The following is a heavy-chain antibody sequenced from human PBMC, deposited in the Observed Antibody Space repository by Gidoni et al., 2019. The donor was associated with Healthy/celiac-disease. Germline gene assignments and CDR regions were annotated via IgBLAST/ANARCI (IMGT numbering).Heavy chain of an antibody. CDR2: IYTSGST. J-gene: IGHJ4*02. CDR3: ERENSSGWYESVY. V-gene: IGHV4-4*07. D-gene: IGHD6-19*01. CDR1: GCSLSSYY. Sequence: QVQLQGSGPGLVKPSEPLSLTCTVSGCSLSSYYWSWIRQPAGKGLEWIGRIYTSGSTNYNPSLKSRVTMSVDTSKNQFSLKLSCVTDADTDVYYCERENSSGWYESVYWGQGTLVTVSS.